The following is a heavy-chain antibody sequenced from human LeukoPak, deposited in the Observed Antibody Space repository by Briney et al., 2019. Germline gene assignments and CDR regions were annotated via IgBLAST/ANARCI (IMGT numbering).Heavy chain of an antibody. V-gene: IGHV1-46*01. CDR2: INPSGGST. D-gene: IGHD5-18*01. J-gene: IGHJ4*02. CDR3: ARDSEDTTMGPGY. CDR1: GYTFTGYY. Sequence: ASVKVSCKASGYTFTGYYMHWVRQAPGQGLEWMGIINPSGGSTSYAQKFQGRVTMTRDMSTSTVYMELSSLRSKDTAVYYCARDSEDTTMGPGYWGQGTLVTVSS.